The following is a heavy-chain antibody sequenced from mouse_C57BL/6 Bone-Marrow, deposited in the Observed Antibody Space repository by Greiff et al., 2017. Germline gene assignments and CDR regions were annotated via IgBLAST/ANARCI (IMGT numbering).Heavy chain of an antibody. J-gene: IGHJ4*01. V-gene: IGHV1-81*01. D-gene: IGHD4-1*01. Sequence: LQESGAELARPGASVKLSCKASGYTFTSYGISWVKQRTGQGLEWIGEIYPRSGNTYYNEKFKGKATLTADKSSSTAYMGLRSLTSEDSAVYFCARWERAMDYWGQGTAVTVSS. CDR2: IYPRSGNT. CDR3: ARWERAMDY. CDR1: GYTFTSYG.